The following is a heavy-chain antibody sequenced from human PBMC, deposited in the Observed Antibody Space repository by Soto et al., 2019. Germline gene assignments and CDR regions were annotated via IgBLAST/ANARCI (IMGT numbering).Heavy chain of an antibody. J-gene: IGHJ5*02. D-gene: IGHD6-19*01. CDR3: ARYASSGNNSVWYTFGP. Sequence: ASLKVSCKASGGTFSSYTINWVRQAPGQGLEWMGGIIPIFGTTNYAKKFQGRVTITADESTSTAYMEPSSLRSEDTAVYYCARYASSGNNSVWYTFGPWGQGTLVTVSS. CDR2: IIPIFGTT. CDR1: GGTFSSYT. V-gene: IGHV1-69*13.